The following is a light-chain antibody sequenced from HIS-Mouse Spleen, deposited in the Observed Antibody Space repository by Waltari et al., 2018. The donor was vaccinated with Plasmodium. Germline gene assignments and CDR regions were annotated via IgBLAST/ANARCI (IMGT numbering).Light chain of an antibody. CDR3: QAWDSSTDYV. V-gene: IGLV3-1*01. CDR2: QDS. Sequence: SYELTQPPSVSVSPGRTASITCAGDKLGDKYACWYQQKPGQSPVLVIYQDSKRPSGIPWRFSGTTAGNTATLTISGTQAMDEADYYCQAWDSSTDYVFGTGTKVTVL. J-gene: IGLJ1*01. CDR1: KLGDKY.